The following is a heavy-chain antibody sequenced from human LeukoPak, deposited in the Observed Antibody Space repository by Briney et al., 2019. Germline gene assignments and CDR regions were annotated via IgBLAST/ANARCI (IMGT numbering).Heavy chain of an antibody. Sequence: GRSLRLSCAAFGFTFSSYGMHWVRQAPGRGLEWVAVISYDGSNEHYVDSVKGRFTVSRDNSRSTLYLQMNSLRAEDTAVYFCARDNEQQLGNYYHYGMVVWGQGTTVTVSS. CDR3: ARDNEQQLGNYYHYGMVV. CDR2: ISYDGSNE. V-gene: IGHV3-30*03. D-gene: IGHD6-13*01. J-gene: IGHJ6*02. CDR1: GFTFSSYG.